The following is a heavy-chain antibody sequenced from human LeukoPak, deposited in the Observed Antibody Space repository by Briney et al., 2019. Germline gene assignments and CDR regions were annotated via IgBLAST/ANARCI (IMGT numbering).Heavy chain of an antibody. CDR3: ARDKTPEWGVIITFFDY. V-gene: IGHV3-21*01. CDR1: GFTFSSYS. CDR2: ISSSSSYI. Sequence: GGSLRLSCAASGFTFSSYSMNWVRQAPGKGLEWVSSISSSSSYIYYADSVKGRFTISRNNAKNSLYLQMNSLRAEDTAVYYCARDKTPEWGVIITFFDYWGXGTLXTVSS. D-gene: IGHD3-10*01. J-gene: IGHJ4*01.